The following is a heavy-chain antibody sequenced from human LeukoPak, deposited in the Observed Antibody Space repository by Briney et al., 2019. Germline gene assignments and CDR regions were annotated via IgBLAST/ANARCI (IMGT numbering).Heavy chain of an antibody. CDR1: GYTFTSYD. Sequence: ASVKVSCKSSGYTFTSYDIHWVRQATGQGLEWMGWMNPNSGNTGYAQKFQGRVTMTRNTSIRTAYMELSSLRSEDTAVYYCARRYSSGWPVLGNYYYYGMDGWGQGTTVTVSS. V-gene: IGHV1-8*01. CDR3: ARRYSSGWPVLGNYYYYGMDG. J-gene: IGHJ6*02. D-gene: IGHD6-19*01. CDR2: MNPNSGNT.